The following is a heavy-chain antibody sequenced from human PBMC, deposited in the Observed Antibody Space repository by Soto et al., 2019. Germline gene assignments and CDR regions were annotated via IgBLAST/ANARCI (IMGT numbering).Heavy chain of an antibody. Sequence: QVQLVESGGGVVQPGRSLRLSCAASGFTFSAYAIHWVRQAPGKGLEWVAVISYDGSNKYYADSVKDRFTISRDNYQDTLYLQMNSPRAEDTAIYYCAKEHSSALYYYYGMDVWGQGTTVTVSS. D-gene: IGHD6-19*01. V-gene: IGHV3-30*18. CDR2: ISYDGSNK. J-gene: IGHJ6*02. CDR3: AKEHSSALYYYYGMDV. CDR1: GFTFSAYA.